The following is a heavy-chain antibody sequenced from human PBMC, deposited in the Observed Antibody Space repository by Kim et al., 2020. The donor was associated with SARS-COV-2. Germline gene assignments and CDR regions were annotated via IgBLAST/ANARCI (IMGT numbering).Heavy chain of an antibody. D-gene: IGHD3-10*01. CDR3: ARAVEHYYGSKFFDY. V-gene: IGHV4-39*07. Sequence: PYLKSRVTISVDTYKNQFSLKQGSGTAADTAVYYCARAVEHYYGSKFFDYWGQGTLVTVSS. J-gene: IGHJ4*02.